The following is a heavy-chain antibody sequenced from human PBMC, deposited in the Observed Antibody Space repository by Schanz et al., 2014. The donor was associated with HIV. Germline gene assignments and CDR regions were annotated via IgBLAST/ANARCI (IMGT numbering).Heavy chain of an antibody. CDR2: IIPIYGTS. D-gene: IGHD6-13*01. Sequence: QVQLVQSGAEVKKPGSSVTVSCKASGGTFSNYAINWVRQAPGQGLEWMRGIIPIYGTSNYAQKFQGRVKITADEYTRTAYMELSSMRSEDTAVYYCASDISVYSSSSSVWGQGTTVTVSS. CDR1: GGTFSNYA. CDR3: ASDISVYSSSSSV. V-gene: IGHV1-69*01. J-gene: IGHJ6*02.